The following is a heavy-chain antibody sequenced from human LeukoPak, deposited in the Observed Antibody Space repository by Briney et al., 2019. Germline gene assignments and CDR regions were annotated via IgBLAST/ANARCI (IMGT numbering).Heavy chain of an antibody. V-gene: IGHV4-34*01. J-gene: IGHJ4*02. D-gene: IGHD3-16*01. CDR2: INHSGST. Sequence: SSETLSLTCAVYGGSFSGYYWSWIRQPPGKGLEWIGEINHSGSTNYNPSLKSRVTISADTSKNQFSLKLSSVTAADTAVYYCATTFGGTLPDYWGQGTLVTVSS. CDR1: GGSFSGYY. CDR3: ATTFGGTLPDY.